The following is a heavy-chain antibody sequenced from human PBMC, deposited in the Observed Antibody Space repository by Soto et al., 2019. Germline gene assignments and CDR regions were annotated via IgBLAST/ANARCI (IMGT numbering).Heavy chain of an antibody. CDR2: IYYSGST. D-gene: IGHD5-12*01. CDR1: GGSISSSSYY. V-gene: IGHV4-39*01. CDR3: ARHRNSGYVFDY. Sequence: SETLSLTCTVSGGSISSSSYYWGWIRQPPGKGLEWIGSIYYSGSTYYNPSLKSRVTISVDTSKNQFSLKLSSVTAADTAVYYCARHRNSGYVFDYWGQGTLVTVSS. J-gene: IGHJ4*02.